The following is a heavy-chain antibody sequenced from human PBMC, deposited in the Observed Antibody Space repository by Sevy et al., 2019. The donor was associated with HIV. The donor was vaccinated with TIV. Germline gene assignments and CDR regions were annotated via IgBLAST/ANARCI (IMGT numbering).Heavy chain of an antibody. CDR2: MNPDGRSI. D-gene: IGHD5-18*01. J-gene: IGHJ4*02. CDR1: GFTFSSYW. V-gene: IGHV3-74*01. CDR3: ARESWGYSFEY. Sequence: GGSLRLSCAASGFTFSSYWMHWVRQAPGKGLVWVSRMNPDGRSIFYADSVKGRFTISRDNAMNTVYLQMNSLRAEDTAVYFCARESWGYSFEYXGQGTLVNVSS.